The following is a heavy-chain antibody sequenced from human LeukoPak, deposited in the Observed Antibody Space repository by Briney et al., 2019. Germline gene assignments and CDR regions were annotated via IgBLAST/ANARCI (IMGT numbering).Heavy chain of an antibody. CDR2: ISYDGSNK. V-gene: IGHV3-30*18. Sequence: GGSLRLSCVASGFTFSSYGMHWVRQAPGKGLEWVAVISYDGSNKYYADSVKGRFTISRDNSKNTLYLQVISLTAEDTAVYYCAKDDAWLRFGEWSQGTLVTVSS. J-gene: IGHJ4*02. D-gene: IGHD5-12*01. CDR1: GFTFSSYG. CDR3: AKDDAWLRFGE.